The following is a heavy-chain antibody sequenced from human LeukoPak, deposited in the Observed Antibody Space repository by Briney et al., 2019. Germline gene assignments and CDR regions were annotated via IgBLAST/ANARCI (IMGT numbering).Heavy chain of an antibody. V-gene: IGHV3-73*01. CDR3: TRGGDNIAAAGAPNYHYCYMDV. D-gene: IGHD6-13*01. CDR1: GFTFSGSA. Sequence: GGSLRLSCAASGFTFSGSAMHWVRQASGKGLEWVGRIRSKANSYATACAASVKGRFTISRDDSKNTAYLQMNSLKTEDTAVYYCTRGGDNIAAAGAPNYHYCYMDVWGKGTTVTVSS. J-gene: IGHJ6*03. CDR2: IRSKANSYAT.